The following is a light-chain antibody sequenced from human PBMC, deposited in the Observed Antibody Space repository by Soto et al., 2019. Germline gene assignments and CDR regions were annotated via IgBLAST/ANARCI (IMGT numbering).Light chain of an antibody. Sequence: QSVLTQAPSASGTAVQRVSISCSGSSSNIGSNTVNWYQQLPGTAPKLLIYSNNQRPSGVPDRFSGSKSGTSASLAISGLQSEDEADYYCAAWDDSLNGPRYVFGTGTKVTVL. CDR1: SSNIGSNT. V-gene: IGLV1-44*01. CDR2: SNN. CDR3: AAWDDSLNGPRYV. J-gene: IGLJ1*01.